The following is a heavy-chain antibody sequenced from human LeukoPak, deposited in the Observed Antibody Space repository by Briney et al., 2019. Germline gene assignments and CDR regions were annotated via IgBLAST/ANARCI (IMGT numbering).Heavy chain of an antibody. CDR3: ARVGTDGYPTEYYFDY. CDR2: IYYSGSA. CDR1: GGSISSGDYY. V-gene: IGHV4-30-4*01. D-gene: IGHD5-24*01. Sequence: SQTLSLTCTVSGGSISSGDYYWSWIRQPPGKGLEWIGYIYYSGSACYNPSLKSRVTISVDTSKNQFSLKLSSVTAADTAVYYCARVGTDGYPTEYYFDYWGQGTLVTVSS. J-gene: IGHJ4*02.